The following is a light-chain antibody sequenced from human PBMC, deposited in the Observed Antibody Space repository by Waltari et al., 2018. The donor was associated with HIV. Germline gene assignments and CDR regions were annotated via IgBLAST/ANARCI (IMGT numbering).Light chain of an antibody. Sequence: LTQPPSVSAAPGQKVTISCSGSSSNIGNNYVSWYQHLPGTAPKRLIYDNNKRPSGIPDRFSGSKSGTSATLGITGLQTGDEADYYCGTWDSSLSVVVFGTGTKVTVL. J-gene: IGLJ1*01. CDR1: SSNIGNNY. CDR2: DNN. CDR3: GTWDSSLSVVV. V-gene: IGLV1-51*01.